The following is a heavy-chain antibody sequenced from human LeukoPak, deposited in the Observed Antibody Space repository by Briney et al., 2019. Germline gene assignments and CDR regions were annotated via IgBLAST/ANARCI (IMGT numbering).Heavy chain of an antibody. D-gene: IGHD7-27*01. J-gene: IGHJ4*02. CDR3: ARDWGASNYFDY. CDR1: GFSFSSFY. V-gene: IGHV1-46*01. Sequence: ASVKISCKTSGFSFSSFYIHWVRQGPGQGVEWMGLISPNGGSTRLAQKFQGRVTMTSDMATSTVYMELSSLRSEDAAVYYCARDWGASNYFDYWGQGTLVTVSS. CDR2: ISPNGGST.